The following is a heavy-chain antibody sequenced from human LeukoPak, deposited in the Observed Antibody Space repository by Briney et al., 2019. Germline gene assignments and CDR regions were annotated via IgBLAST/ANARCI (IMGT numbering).Heavy chain of an antibody. D-gene: IGHD6-19*01. V-gene: IGHV3-23*01. CDR1: GFSFRDYP. CDR3: ARDRVAVAGTDWFDP. J-gene: IGHJ5*02. CDR2: ISAGADVI. Sequence: GGSLRLSCEAAGFSFRDYPMGWVRRASGKRLEWVSGISAGADVIFYADPVKGRFTISRDNSKNTLYLQMNSLRAEDTAVYYCARDRVAVAGTDWFDPWGQGTLVTVSS.